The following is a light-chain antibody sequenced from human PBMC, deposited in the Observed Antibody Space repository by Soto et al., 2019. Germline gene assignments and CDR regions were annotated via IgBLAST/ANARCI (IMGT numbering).Light chain of an antibody. V-gene: IGKV3-11*01. J-gene: IGKJ5*01. CDR3: QQRSNWPPRIT. Sequence: EIVMTQAPATLSVSPGERATLSCRASQSVSSYLAWYQQKPGQSPRLLIYDASNRATGIPARFSGSGSGTDFTLTISSLEPEDFAVYYCQQRSNWPPRITLGQGTRREIK. CDR2: DAS. CDR1: QSVSSY.